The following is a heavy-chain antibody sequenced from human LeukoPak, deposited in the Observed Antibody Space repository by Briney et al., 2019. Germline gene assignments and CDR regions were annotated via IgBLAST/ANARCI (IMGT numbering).Heavy chain of an antibody. D-gene: IGHD6-13*01. Sequence: PGGSLRLSCAASGFTFSDFYMSWIRQAPGKGLEWVPYISSSSTYTNYADSVKGRFTISRDNAKNALYLQVNSLRAEDTAVYYCAKLRGYSKSRYYDYWGQATLVTVSS. V-gene: IGHV3-11*03. J-gene: IGHJ4*02. CDR2: ISSSSTYT. CDR1: GFTFSDFY. CDR3: AKLRGYSKSRYYDY.